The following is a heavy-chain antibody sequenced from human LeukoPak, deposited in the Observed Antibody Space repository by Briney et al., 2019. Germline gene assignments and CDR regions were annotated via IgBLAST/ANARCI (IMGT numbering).Heavy chain of an antibody. CDR2: IIPILGIA. CDR3: ARVRSSGWWGPFDY. CDR1: GGTFSSYA. D-gene: IGHD6-19*01. J-gene: IGHJ4*02. Sequence: AASVKVYCKASGGTFSSYAISWVRQAPGQGLEWMGRIIPILGIANYAHKFQGRVTITADKSTSTAYMELSSLRSEDTAVYYCARVRSSGWWGPFDYWVQGTLVTVSS. V-gene: IGHV1-69*04.